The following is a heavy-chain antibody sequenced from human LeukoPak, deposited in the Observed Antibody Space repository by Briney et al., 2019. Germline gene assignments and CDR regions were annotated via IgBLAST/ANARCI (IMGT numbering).Heavy chain of an antibody. CDR2: IYYSGST. CDR3: ARLTVPLRFDP. CDR1: GGSISSYY. J-gene: IGHJ5*02. D-gene: IGHD2-2*01. Sequence: SETLSLTCTVSGGSISSYYWSWIRQPPGKGLEWIGYIYYSGSTNYNPSLKSRVTISVDTSKNQFSLKLNSVSAADTAVYYCARLTVPLRFDPWGQGTLVTVSS. V-gene: IGHV4-59*01.